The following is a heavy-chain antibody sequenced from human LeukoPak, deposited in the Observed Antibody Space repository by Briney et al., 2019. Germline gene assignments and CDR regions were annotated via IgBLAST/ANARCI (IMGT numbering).Heavy chain of an antibody. Sequence: PSETLSLTCTVSDGFISSYYWSWIRQPPGKGLEWVGYSYYSGSTNYNPSLKSRVTISVDTSKNQFSLKLSSATAADTAVYYCARVRITIFGVVSGKLDVWGQGTTVTVSS. D-gene: IGHD3-3*01. CDR1: DGFISSYY. CDR2: SYYSGST. V-gene: IGHV4-59*12. J-gene: IGHJ6*02. CDR3: ARVRITIFGVVSGKLDV.